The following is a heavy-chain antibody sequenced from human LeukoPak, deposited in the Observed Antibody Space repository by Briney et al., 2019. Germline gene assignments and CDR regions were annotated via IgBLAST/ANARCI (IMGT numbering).Heavy chain of an antibody. CDR3: ARLGVVFDY. D-gene: IGHD3-3*01. CDR1: GGSISSSSYY. Sequence: SETLSLTCTVSGGSISSSSYYWGWIRQPPGKGLEWIGSIYYRGSTYYNPSLKSRVTISVDTSKNQFSLKLSSVTAADTAVYYCARLGVVFDYWGQGTLVTVFS. J-gene: IGHJ4*02. CDR2: IYYRGST. V-gene: IGHV4-39*01.